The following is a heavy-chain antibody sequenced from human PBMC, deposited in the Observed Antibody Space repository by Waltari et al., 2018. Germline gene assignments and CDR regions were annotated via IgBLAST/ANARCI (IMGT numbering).Heavy chain of an antibody. CDR3: ARAVRYQLLSDF. Sequence: QVQLVQSGAEVKNPGASVKLSCKTSGYTFSNYDVSWVRQAPGRGLEWMGWMNPNSGNLGFAQGFQGRVMCTADTSTTTAYMELTNLRSDDTAIYFWARAVRYQLLSDFWGQGTLVTVSS. CDR1: GYTFSNYD. D-gene: IGHD2-2*01. CDR2: MNPNSGNL. V-gene: IGHV1-8*03. J-gene: IGHJ4*02.